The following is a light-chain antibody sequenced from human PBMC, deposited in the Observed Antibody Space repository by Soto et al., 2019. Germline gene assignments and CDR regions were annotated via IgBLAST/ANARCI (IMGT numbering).Light chain of an antibody. Sequence: QSVLTQSSSASASLGSSVKLTCILISGHSTYIIAWHQQQPGKAPRFLMTLDRSGSYNRGSGVPDRFSGSSSGADRYLTISNLQFEDEGDYYCETWYSNTHKVFGGGTKVTVL. V-gene: IGLV4-60*02. CDR2: LDRSGSY. CDR3: ETWYSNTHKV. J-gene: IGLJ3*02. CDR1: SGHSTYI.